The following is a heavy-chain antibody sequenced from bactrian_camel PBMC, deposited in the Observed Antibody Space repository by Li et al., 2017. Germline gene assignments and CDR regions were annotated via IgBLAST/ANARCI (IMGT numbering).Heavy chain of an antibody. CDR1: GYTYSSYC. D-gene: IGHD5*01. CDR3: AAQCRDPQTDEYDY. V-gene: IGHV3S42*01. Sequence: VQLVESGGGSVQAGGSLRLSCAASGYTYSSYCMGWFRQGPGREREWVGHFDSDGASSYADPVKGRFTISKDSAKTVLYLQMNSLKPEDTAMYYCAAQCRDPQTDEYDYWGQGTQVTVS. J-gene: IGHJ4*01. CDR2: FDSDGAS.